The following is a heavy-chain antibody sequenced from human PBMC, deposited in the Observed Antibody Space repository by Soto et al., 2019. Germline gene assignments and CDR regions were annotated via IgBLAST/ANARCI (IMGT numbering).Heavy chain of an antibody. CDR3: AKDSSRYDFWSGYTRLTYYYYGMDV. Sequence: PGGSLRLSCAASGFTFSSYGMHWVRQAPGKGLEWEAVISYDGSNKYYADSVKGRFTISRDNSKNTLYLQMNSLRAEDTAVYYCAKDSSRYDFWSGYTRLTYYYYGMDVWGQGTTVTVYS. D-gene: IGHD3-3*01. CDR1: GFTFSSYG. CDR2: ISYDGSNK. V-gene: IGHV3-30*18. J-gene: IGHJ6*02.